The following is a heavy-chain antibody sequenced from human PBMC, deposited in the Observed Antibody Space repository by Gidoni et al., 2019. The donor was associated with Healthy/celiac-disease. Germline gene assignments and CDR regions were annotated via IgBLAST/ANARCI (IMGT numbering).Heavy chain of an antibody. CDR3: ARGRTISGGMDV. D-gene: IGHD3-3*01. V-gene: IGHV4-34*01. Sequence: HVQLQQWGAGLLKPSETLSLTCAVYGWSFSGYYWSWIRQPPGKGLAWSGESNHSGSTNYNPSLKSRGTRSVDTSKNQFSLKLSYVTAADTAVYYCARGRTISGGMDVWGQGTTVTVSS. CDR2: SNHSGST. CDR1: GWSFSGYY. J-gene: IGHJ6*02.